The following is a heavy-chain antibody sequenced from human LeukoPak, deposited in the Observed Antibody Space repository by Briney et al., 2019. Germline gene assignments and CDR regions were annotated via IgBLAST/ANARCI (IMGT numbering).Heavy chain of an antibody. Sequence: GGSLGLSCAASGFTFEDYGISWVRQAPGKGLEWVSGINWNGGSTGYADSVKGRFTISRDNAKNSLYLQMNSLRAEDTALYYCARGAPGVYDSSGYYRPDAFDIWGQGTMVTVSS. CDR1: GFTFEDYG. CDR3: ARGAPGVYDSSGYYRPDAFDI. D-gene: IGHD3-22*01. V-gene: IGHV3-20*04. J-gene: IGHJ3*02. CDR2: INWNGGST.